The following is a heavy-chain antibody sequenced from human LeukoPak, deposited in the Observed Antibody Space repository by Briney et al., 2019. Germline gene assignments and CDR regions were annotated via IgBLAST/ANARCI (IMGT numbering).Heavy chain of an antibody. Sequence: ASETLSLPCAVYGGSFNDYYWSWIRQPPGKGLEWIGEINHSGSTNYNPSLKSRVTISVDTSKNQFSLKLSSVTAADTAVYYCATPGDHYDFWSGYPPLFDYWGQGTLVTVSS. CDR3: ATPGDHYDFWSGYPPLFDY. CDR1: GGSFNDYY. J-gene: IGHJ4*02. CDR2: INHSGST. V-gene: IGHV4-34*01. D-gene: IGHD3-3*01.